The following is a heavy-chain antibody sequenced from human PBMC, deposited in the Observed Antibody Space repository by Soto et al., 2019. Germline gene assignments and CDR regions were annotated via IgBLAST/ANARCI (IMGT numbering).Heavy chain of an antibody. Sequence: ASVKVSCKASGYTFTSYGISWVRQAPGQGLEWMGWISAYNGNTNYAQKLQGRVTMTTDTSTSTAYMELRSLRSDDTAVYYCARELTGPPSLAFDIWGQGTMVTVSS. D-gene: IGHD7-27*01. V-gene: IGHV1-18*01. CDR3: ARELTGPPSLAFDI. CDR1: GYTFTSYG. J-gene: IGHJ3*02. CDR2: ISAYNGNT.